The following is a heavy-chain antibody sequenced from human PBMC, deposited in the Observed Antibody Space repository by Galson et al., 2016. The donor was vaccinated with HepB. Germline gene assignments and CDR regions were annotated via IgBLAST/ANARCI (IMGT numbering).Heavy chain of an antibody. CDR1: GFTFSSYS. CDR3: ARVSRYSGTYFDY. J-gene: IGHJ4*02. V-gene: IGHV3-21*01. D-gene: IGHD1-26*01. Sequence: SLRLSCAASGFTFSSYSMNWVRQAPGKGLEWVSSISSSSSYIYYTDSVKGRFSISRDNAKNSLYLQMHSLRAEDTAVYYCARVSRYSGTYFDYWGQGTLVTVSS. CDR2: ISSSSSYI.